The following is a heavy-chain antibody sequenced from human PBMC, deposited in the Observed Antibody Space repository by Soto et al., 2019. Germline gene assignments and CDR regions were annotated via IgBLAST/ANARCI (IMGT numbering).Heavy chain of an antibody. D-gene: IGHD3-3*01. CDR1: GGTFSSYA. V-gene: IGHV1-69*13. Sequence: SVKVSCKASGGTFSSYAISWVRQAPGQGLEWMGGIIPIFGTANYAQKFQGRVTITADESTSTAYMELSSLRSEDTAVYYCARDAPPDFWSGYDYYGMDVWGQGTTVTVSS. CDR2: IIPIFGTA. J-gene: IGHJ6*02. CDR3: ARDAPPDFWSGYDYYGMDV.